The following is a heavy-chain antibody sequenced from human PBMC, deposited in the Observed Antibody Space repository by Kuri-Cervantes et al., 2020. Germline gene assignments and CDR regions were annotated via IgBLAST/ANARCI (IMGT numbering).Heavy chain of an antibody. Sequence: GGSLRLSCAASGFTFSSYGMHWVRQAPGKGLEWVAVISYDGSNKYYAYSVKGRFTISRNNSNNTLYLQMNSLRAEETAVYYCDRIIPPRATRNKIYYYGMDVWGQGTTVTVSS. D-gene: IGHD3-3*01. J-gene: IGHJ6*02. CDR1: GFTFSSYG. CDR2: ISYDGSNK. CDR3: DRIIPPRATRNKIYYYGMDV. V-gene: IGHV3-30*03.